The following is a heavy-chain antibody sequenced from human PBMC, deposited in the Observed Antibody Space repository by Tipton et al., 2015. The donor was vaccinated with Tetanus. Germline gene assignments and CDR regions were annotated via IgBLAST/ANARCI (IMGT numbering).Heavy chain of an antibody. D-gene: IGHD2-21*01. J-gene: IGHJ4*02. V-gene: IGHV4-34*01. CDR3: ARSNFAYSKKGPFDS. CDR2: INHSGNT. Sequence: LRLSCAVYGASFSDYYWSWIRQAPGKGLEWIGEINHSGNTNHNPSLKSRVTLSVDTSKNQFSLRLTSMTAADTAVYYCARSNFAYSKKGPFDSWGQGMLVTVSS. CDR1: GASFSDYY.